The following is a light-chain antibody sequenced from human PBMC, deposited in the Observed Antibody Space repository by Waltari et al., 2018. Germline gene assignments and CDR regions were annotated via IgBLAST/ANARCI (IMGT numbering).Light chain of an antibody. Sequence: DIQMTQSPPTLSASVGDRVTITCRASQSVNTWLAWFQQLPGKAPKVLIYKASNLEPGVPSRFSGSGSGTDFTLTISSLQPDDFASYYCQQYNDFPWTFGQGTKVEIK. J-gene: IGKJ1*01. CDR2: KAS. V-gene: IGKV1-5*03. CDR1: QSVNTW. CDR3: QQYNDFPWT.